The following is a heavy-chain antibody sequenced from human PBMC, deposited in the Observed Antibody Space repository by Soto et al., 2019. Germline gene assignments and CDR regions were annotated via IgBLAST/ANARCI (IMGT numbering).Heavy chain of an antibody. CDR2: ISRGGGTI. CDR1: GFTFSSYE. V-gene: IGHV3-48*03. J-gene: IGHJ4*02. CDR3: ARDDSGWDY. Sequence: GGSLRLSCASSGFTFSSYEMNWVRQAPGKGLEWVSYISRGGGTIYYADSVRGRFTISRDNAKNSLFLQMSSLRAEDTAVYYCARDDSGWDYWGQGTRVTV. D-gene: IGHD5-12*01.